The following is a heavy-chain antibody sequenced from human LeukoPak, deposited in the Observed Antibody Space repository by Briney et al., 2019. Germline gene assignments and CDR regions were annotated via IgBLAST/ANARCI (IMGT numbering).Heavy chain of an antibody. CDR1: GYTFTGYY. Sequence: GASVKVSCKASGYTFTGYYMHWVRQAPGQGLEWMGWINPNSGGTNYAQKFQGRVTMTRDTSISTAYMELSSLRSEDTAVYYCARDLFRSSPYSYGQKQTDYWGQGTLVTVSS. V-gene: IGHV1-2*02. D-gene: IGHD5-18*01. CDR2: INPNSGGT. J-gene: IGHJ4*02. CDR3: ARDLFRSSPYSYGQKQTDY.